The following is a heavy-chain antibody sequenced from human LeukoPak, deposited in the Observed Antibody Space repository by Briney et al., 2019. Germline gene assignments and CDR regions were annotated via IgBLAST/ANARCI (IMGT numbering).Heavy chain of an antibody. J-gene: IGHJ4*02. CDR2: ISGSGGST. V-gene: IGHV3-23*01. Sequence: GGSLRLSCAASRFTFSSSAMSWVRQAPGKGLEWVSTISGSGGSTYSTDSVKGRFTISRDNSKSTLYLQMNSLRVEDTAIYYCAKGGPQFFEYWGQGTLVTVSS. CDR3: AKGGPQFFEY. D-gene: IGHD5-24*01. CDR1: RFTFSSSA.